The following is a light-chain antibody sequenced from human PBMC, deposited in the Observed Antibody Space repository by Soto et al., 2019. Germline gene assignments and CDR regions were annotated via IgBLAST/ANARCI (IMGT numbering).Light chain of an antibody. CDR3: TSYTTANTLV. J-gene: IGLJ2*01. Sequence: ALTQPASVSGSPGQSITISCIGTSSDIGAYNYVSWFQQYAGKAPKCVLYDVNQWPSGDPSRFSGSKSGNMASLTISGLQAEDEADYYCTSYTTANTLVVGGGTKVTVL. CDR2: DVN. CDR1: SSDIGAYNY. V-gene: IGLV2-14*03.